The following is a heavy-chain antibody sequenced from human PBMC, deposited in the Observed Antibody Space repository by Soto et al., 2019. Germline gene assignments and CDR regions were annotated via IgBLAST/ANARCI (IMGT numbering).Heavy chain of an antibody. CDR1: GDSVSSNSAA. CDR3: ARFLGRYDAFDI. V-gene: IGHV6-1*01. J-gene: IGHJ3*02. D-gene: IGHD7-27*01. CDR2: TYYRSKWYN. Sequence: PSETLSLTCAISGDSVSSNSAAWSWIRQSPSRGLEWLGRTYYRSKWYNDYALSVKSRITINPDTSKDQFSLQLNSVTPEDTAVYYCARFLGRYDAFDIWGQGTVVTVSS.